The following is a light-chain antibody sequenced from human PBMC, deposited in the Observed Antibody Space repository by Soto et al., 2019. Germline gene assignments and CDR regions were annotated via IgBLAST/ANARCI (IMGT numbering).Light chain of an antibody. Sequence: DIQMTQSPSTLSASVGDRVTITCRASQSISTWLAWYQQKPGKAPKLLIYDVSSLESGVPSRFSGSGSGTEFTLTISSLQPDDFATYYCQQYSIIWTFGQGTKVDI. J-gene: IGKJ1*01. CDR2: DVS. CDR3: QQYSIIWT. V-gene: IGKV1-5*01. CDR1: QSISTW.